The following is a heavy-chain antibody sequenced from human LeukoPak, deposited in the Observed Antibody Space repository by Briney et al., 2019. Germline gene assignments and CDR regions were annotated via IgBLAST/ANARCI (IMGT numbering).Heavy chain of an antibody. CDR3: AKRGIVIRVILVGFHKEAYYFDS. J-gene: IGHJ4*02. V-gene: IGHV3-23*01. D-gene: IGHD3-16*01. CDR1: GITLSNYG. CDR2: ISGSGGST. Sequence: PGGSLRLSCAVSGITLSNYGMSWVRQVPGKGLEWVAGISGSGGSTNYAASVKGRFTISSDNRKNTLYLQMNSLTAEDTAVYFCAKRGIVIRVILVGFHKEAYYFDSWGQGVLVTVSS.